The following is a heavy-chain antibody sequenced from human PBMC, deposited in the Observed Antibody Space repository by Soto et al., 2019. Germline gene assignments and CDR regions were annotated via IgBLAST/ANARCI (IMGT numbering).Heavy chain of an antibody. J-gene: IGHJ4*02. CDR3: ASYGSGSYYNGYYFDY. CDR1: GGSISSGDYY. CDR2: IYYSGST. V-gene: IGHV4-31*03. Sequence: PSETLSLTCTVSGGSISSGDYYWSWIRQHPGKGLEWIGYIYYSGSTYYNPSLKSRVTISVDTSKNQFSLELRSVTAADTAVYYCASYGSGSYYNGYYFDYWGQGTLVTVSS. D-gene: IGHD3-10*01.